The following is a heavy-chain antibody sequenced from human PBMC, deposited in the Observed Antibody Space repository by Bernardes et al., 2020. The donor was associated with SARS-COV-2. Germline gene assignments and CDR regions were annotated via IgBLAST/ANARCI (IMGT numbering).Heavy chain of an antibody. CDR3: ARPEIYSGYEN. D-gene: IGHD5-12*01. CDR2: IYPGDSDT. Sequence: GESLKISCEASGYSFTRHWIAWVRQMPGKGLEWMGTIYPGDSDTRYSPSFEGQVTISADKSISTAYLQWSSLKASDTAIYYCARPEIYSGYENWGQGTLVTVSS. CDR1: GYSFTRHW. J-gene: IGHJ4*02. V-gene: IGHV5-51*01.